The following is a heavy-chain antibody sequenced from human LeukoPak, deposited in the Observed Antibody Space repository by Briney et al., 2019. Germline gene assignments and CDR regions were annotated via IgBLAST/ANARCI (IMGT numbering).Heavy chain of an antibody. D-gene: IGHD2-2*01. CDR1: GFTFSTYC. CDR3: ARDGGYCSSTSCYPYFDY. CDR2: IKQDGSEK. V-gene: IGHV3-7*01. J-gene: IGHJ4*02. Sequence: PGGSLRLSCAASGFTFSTYCMSWVRQAPGKGLEGVANIKQDGSEKYYVDSVKGRFTISRDNAKNSLYLHMNSLRAEDTAVYYCARDGGYCSSTSCYPYFDYWGQGTLVTVSS.